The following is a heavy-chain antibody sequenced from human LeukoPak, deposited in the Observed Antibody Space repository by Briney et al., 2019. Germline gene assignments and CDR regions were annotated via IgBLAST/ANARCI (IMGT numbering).Heavy chain of an antibody. CDR1: GGSISTNNYY. Sequence: PSGTLSLTCTVSGGSISTNNYYWSWIRQPPGKGLEWIGSIYYSGATYYNPSLASRLTMSIDTSKNHFSLRLSPVTTADTAVYYCAGDLTYTWYYYWGQGTLVTVSS. D-gene: IGHD6-13*01. CDR3: AGDLTYTWYYY. CDR2: IYYSGAT. J-gene: IGHJ4*02. V-gene: IGHV4-39*02.